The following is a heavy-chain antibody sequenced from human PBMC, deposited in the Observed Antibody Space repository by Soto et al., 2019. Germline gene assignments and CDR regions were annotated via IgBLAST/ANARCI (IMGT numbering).Heavy chain of an antibody. D-gene: IGHD2-2*01. V-gene: IGHV4-4*02. J-gene: IGHJ4*02. CDR2: IYHAGTT. CDR3: VRKYCNSDTCYSDY. Sequence: PSETLSLTCAVSGGSITSSNWWTWVRQPPGKGLEWIGEIYHAGTTNKNPSLTSRVTISVDKSKNQFSLRLRSVTAADTAVYYCVRKYCNSDTCYSDYWGQGTLVTVSS. CDR1: GGSITSSNW.